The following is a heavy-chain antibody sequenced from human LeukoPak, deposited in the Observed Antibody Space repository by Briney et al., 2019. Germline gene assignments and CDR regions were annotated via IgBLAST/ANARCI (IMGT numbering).Heavy chain of an antibody. CDR1: GFAFTDYA. V-gene: IGHV3-23*01. CDR3: AKAYTRSWYAAFDI. Sequence: PGGSLRLSCAASGFAFTDYAISWVRQAPGKGLEWVSAITDSGGATYYADSVKGRFTISRDNSKNTVYLQMNSLRGDDIAIYYCAKAYTRSWYAAFDIWGQGTMVTISS. CDR2: ITDSGGAT. J-gene: IGHJ3*02. D-gene: IGHD6-13*01.